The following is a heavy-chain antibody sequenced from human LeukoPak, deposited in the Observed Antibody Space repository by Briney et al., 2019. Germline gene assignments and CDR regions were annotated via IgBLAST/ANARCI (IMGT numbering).Heavy chain of an antibody. V-gene: IGHV3-30*02. CDR2: IRYDGSNK. D-gene: IGHD3-9*01. CDR1: GFTFSSYG. Sequence: PGGSLRLSCAASGFTFSSYGMHWVRQAPGKGLEWVAFIRYDGSNKYYADSVKGRFTISRDNSKNTLYLQMNSLRAEDTAVYYCAGASGYDILTGYYCDAFDIWGQGTMVTVSS. J-gene: IGHJ3*02. CDR3: AGASGYDILTGYYCDAFDI.